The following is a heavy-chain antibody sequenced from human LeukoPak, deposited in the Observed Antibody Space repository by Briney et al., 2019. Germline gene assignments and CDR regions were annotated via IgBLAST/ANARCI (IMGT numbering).Heavy chain of an antibody. CDR2: INPNSGGT. J-gene: IGHJ3*02. CDR3: ARDKSTAAYSRDDALDI. CDR1: GYTFTDYY. Sequence: ASVKVSCKASGYTFTDYYMHWVRQAPGQGLEWMGWINPNSGGTNYAQKFQGRVTMTRDTSISTAYMELSRLRSDDTAVYYCARDKSTAAYSRDDALDIWGQGTMVTVSS. D-gene: IGHD2-15*01. V-gene: IGHV1-2*02.